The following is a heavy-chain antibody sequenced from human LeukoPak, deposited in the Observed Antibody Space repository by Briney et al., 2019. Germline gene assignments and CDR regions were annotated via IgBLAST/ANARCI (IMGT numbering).Heavy chain of an antibody. Sequence: PGGSLRLSCAASGFTFSDYYMDWVRQAPGKGLEWVGRTRNKANSYTTEYAASVKGRFTISRDDSKNSLYLQMNSLKTEDTAVYYCARDRGAYYFDYWGQGTLVTVSS. J-gene: IGHJ4*02. CDR2: TRNKANSYTT. D-gene: IGHD3-10*01. CDR3: ARDRGAYYFDY. V-gene: IGHV3-72*01. CDR1: GFTFSDYY.